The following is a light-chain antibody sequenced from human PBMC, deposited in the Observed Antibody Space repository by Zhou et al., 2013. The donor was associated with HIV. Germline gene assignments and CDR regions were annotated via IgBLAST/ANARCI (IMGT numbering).Light chain of an antibody. CDR3: QQFNSFFPT. CDR1: QGVSSA. V-gene: IGKV1-13*02. J-gene: IGKJ4*01. Sequence: AIQLTQSPSSLSASVGDRVTVTCRASQGVSSALAWYHQKPGKAPKLLIYSASTLESGVASRFSGSGSGTEFTLTIGSLQPDDSGTYYCQQFNSFFPTFGGGTKVDIK. CDR2: SAS.